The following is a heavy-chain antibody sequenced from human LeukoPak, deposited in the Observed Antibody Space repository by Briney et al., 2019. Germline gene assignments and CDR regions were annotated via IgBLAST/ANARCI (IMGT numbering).Heavy chain of an antibody. CDR3: ARDRGRVSKGY. CDR1: GYTFTGYY. CDR2: INPNSGGT. D-gene: IGHD3-16*01. J-gene: IGHJ4*02. Sequence: ASAKVSCKASGYTFTGYYMHWVRQAPGQGVGVMGWINPNSGGTNYAQKFQGRVTMTRNTSISTAYMELSRLRSDDTAGYYCARDRGRVSKGYWGQGTLVTVSS. V-gene: IGHV1-2*02.